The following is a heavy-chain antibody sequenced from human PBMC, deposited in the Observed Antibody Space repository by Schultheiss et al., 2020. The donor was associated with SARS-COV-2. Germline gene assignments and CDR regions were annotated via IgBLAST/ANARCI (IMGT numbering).Heavy chain of an antibody. CDR2: INHSGST. D-gene: IGHD3-10*01. CDR1: GGSFSGYY. V-gene: IGHV4-34*01. CDR3: ARGFKPVRGTEYFQH. J-gene: IGHJ1*01. Sequence: SQTLSLTCAVYGGSFSGYYWSWIRQPPGKGLEWIGEINHSGSTNYNPSLKSRVTISVDTSKNQFSLKLSSVTAADTAVYYCARGFKPVRGTEYFQHWGQGTLVTVSS.